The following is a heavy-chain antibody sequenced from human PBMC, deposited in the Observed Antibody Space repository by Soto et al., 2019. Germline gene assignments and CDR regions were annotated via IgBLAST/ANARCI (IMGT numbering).Heavy chain of an antibody. CDR3: ATGRKDDYVGFNGMDV. D-gene: IGHD4-17*01. Sequence: ASVKVCCGPSGYSFTAYFSHWVRQALGQGLEWMGWISPKSGGANYAQRFQNSVTMTWDTSINSANMEMTRLRSDDTAVYYCATGRKDDYVGFNGMDVWG. J-gene: IGHJ6*02. V-gene: IGHV1-2*04. CDR2: ISPKSGGA. CDR1: GYSFTAYF.